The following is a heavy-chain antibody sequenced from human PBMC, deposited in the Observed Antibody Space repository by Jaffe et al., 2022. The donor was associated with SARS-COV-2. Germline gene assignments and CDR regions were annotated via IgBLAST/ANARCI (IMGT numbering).Heavy chain of an antibody. Sequence: QVQLVESGGGVVQPGRSLRLSCAASGFTFSSYGMHWVRQAPGKGLEWVAVIWYDGSNKYYADSVKGRFTISRDNSKNTLYLQMNSLRAEDTAVYYCARDSSYYDFWSGYPGGWFDPWGQGTLVTVSS. CDR2: IWYDGSNK. D-gene: IGHD3-3*01. J-gene: IGHJ5*02. CDR3: ARDSSYYDFWSGYPGGWFDP. V-gene: IGHV3-33*01. CDR1: GFTFSSYG.